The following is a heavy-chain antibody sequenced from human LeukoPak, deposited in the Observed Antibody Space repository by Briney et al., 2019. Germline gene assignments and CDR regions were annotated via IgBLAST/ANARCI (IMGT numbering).Heavy chain of an antibody. CDR1: GFTVSSNY. V-gene: IGHV3-66*01. CDR3: ARGQCSSTSCLFDY. J-gene: IGHJ4*02. CDR2: IYSGGST. D-gene: IGHD2-2*01. Sequence: QAGGSLRLSCAASGFTVSSNYMSWVRQAPGKGLEWVSVIYSGGSTYYADSVKGRFTISRDNSKNTLYLQMNSLRAEDTAVYYCARGQCSSTSCLFDYWGQGTLVTVSS.